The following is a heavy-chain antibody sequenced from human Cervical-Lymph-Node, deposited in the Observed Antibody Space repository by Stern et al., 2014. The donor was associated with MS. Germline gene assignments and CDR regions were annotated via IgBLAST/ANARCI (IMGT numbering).Heavy chain of an antibody. Sequence: VQLVESGAEVKKPGASVKVSCKASGYFFTSYGISWVRQAPGQGLEWMGWISADNGDTNYAQNVQGRVTMTTDTSTNTAYMELRSLRSDDTALYYCARDSLIRTFGVEEGMDVWGQGTTVTVSS. J-gene: IGHJ6*02. CDR1: GYFFTSYG. D-gene: IGHD3-3*01. CDR3: ARDSLIRTFGVEEGMDV. CDR2: ISADNGDT. V-gene: IGHV1-18*01.